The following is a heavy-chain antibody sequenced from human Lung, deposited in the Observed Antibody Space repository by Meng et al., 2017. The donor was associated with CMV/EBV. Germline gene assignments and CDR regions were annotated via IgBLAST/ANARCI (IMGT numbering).Heavy chain of an antibody. V-gene: IGHV3-11*04. CDR2: IGTSESSK. CDR1: GFTFSDFY. D-gene: IGHD1-26*01. CDR3: ARGGGATAKDFYGMDA. J-gene: IGHJ6*01. Sequence: SCAASGFTFSDFYMSWIRQAPGKGLEWVANIGTSESSKYYVDSVKGRFTVSRDNTKNSLYLQMNTLTVGDTAAYDCARGGGATAKDFYGMDAWGQGXTVTVSS.